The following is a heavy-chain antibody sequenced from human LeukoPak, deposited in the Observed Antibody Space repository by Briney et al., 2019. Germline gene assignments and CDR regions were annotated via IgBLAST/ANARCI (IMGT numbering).Heavy chain of an antibody. CDR1: GYTFTSYG. Sequence: GASVTVSCKASGYTFTSYGISWVRQAPGQGLEWMGWISAYNGNTNYAQKLQGRVTMTTDTSTSTAYMELRSLRSDDTAVYYCARDGGVLRYFDWLSQGTDYWGQGTLVTVSS. CDR2: ISAYNGNT. D-gene: IGHD3-9*01. J-gene: IGHJ4*02. V-gene: IGHV1-18*01. CDR3: ARDGGVLRYFDWLSQGTDY.